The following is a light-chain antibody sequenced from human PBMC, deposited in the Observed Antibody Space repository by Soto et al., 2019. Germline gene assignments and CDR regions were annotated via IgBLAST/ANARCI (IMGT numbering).Light chain of an antibody. CDR3: QSYDTRLSAYV. V-gene: IGLV1-40*01. CDR1: SSNIGAGYD. Sequence: PSVSGAPGQRVTISCTGSSSNIGAGYDVHWYQQLPGTAPKLLIYVKTNRPSGVPDRKSASKSGSSACLAITGLQAEDEGDYYCQSYDTRLSAYVFGTGTKLTVL. J-gene: IGLJ1*01. CDR2: VKT.